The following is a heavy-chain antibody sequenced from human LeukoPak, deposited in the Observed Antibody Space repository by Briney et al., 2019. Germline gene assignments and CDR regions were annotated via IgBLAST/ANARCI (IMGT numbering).Heavy chain of an antibody. V-gene: IGHV3-23*01. CDR1: GFTFSSYA. CDR2: ISGSGGST. CDR3: AKDSFTIFGVVIMYFDY. Sequence: GGSLRLSCAASGFTFSSYAMSWVRQAPGKGLKRVSAISGSGGSTYYADSVKGRFTISRDNSKNTLYLQMNSLRAEDTAVYYCAKDSFTIFGVVIMYFDYWGQGTLVTVSS. D-gene: IGHD3-3*01. J-gene: IGHJ4*02.